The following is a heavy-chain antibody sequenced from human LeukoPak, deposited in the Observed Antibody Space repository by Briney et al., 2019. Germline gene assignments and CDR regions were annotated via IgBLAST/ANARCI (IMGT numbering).Heavy chain of an antibody. CDR1: GFTFDDYA. D-gene: IGHD2-15*01. J-gene: IGHJ3*02. CDR3: AKDLGSGGSDAFDI. CDR2: ISWNSGSI. V-gene: IGHV3-9*01. Sequence: GGSLRLSCAASGFTFDDYAMHWVRQAPGKGLEWVSGISWNSGSIGYADSVKGRFTISRDNAKNSLYLQMNSLRAEDTAVYYCAKDLGSGGSDAFDIWGQGTMVTVSS.